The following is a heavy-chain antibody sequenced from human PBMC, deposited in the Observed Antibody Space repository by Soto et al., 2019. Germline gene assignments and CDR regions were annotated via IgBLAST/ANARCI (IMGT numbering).Heavy chain of an antibody. V-gene: IGHV3-53*01. Sequence: GGSLRLSCAASGFTVSSNYMSWVRQAPGKGLEWVSVIYSGGSTYYADSVKGRFTISRDNSKNTLYLQMNSLRAEDTAVYYCARDIFAPDQWLVGRAGYGMHVWGQATTVTVSS. CDR1: GFTVSSNY. J-gene: IGHJ6*02. CDR3: ARDIFAPDQWLVGRAGYGMHV. CDR2: IYSGGST. D-gene: IGHD6-19*01.